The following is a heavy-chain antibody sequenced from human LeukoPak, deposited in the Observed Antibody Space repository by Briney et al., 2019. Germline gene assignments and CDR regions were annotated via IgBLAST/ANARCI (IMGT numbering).Heavy chain of an antibody. CDR1: GFTFDDYA. Sequence: GGSLRLSCAASGFTFDDYAMHWVRQAPGKGLEWVSGISWNSGSIGYADSVKGRFTISRDNAQNSLYLHMNSLRVEDTAVYYCARRYCSGGSCYSDYWGQGILVTVSS. J-gene: IGHJ4*02. CDR3: ARRYCSGGSCYSDY. CDR2: ISWNSGSI. D-gene: IGHD2-15*01. V-gene: IGHV3-9*01.